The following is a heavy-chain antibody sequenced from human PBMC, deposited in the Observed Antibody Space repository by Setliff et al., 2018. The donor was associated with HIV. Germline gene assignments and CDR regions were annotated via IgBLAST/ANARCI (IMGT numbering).Heavy chain of an antibody. CDR3: AMSMTTYPVSRAFDI. CDR2: IIPIFGTT. V-gene: IGHV1-69*13. CDR1: GGTFSSYT. D-gene: IGHD4-4*01. Sequence: ASVKVSCKASGGTFSSYTISWVRQAPGQGLEWMGGIIPIFGTTNYAQKFQGRVTITADESTSTAHMELSSLRSEDTAVYYCAMSMTTYPVSRAFDIWGQGTMVTVSS. J-gene: IGHJ3*02.